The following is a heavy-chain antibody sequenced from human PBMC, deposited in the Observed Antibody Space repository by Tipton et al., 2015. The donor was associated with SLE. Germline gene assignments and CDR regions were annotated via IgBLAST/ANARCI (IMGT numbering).Heavy chain of an antibody. V-gene: IGHV4-4*07. J-gene: IGHJ3*02. Sequence: TLSLTCTVSGGSISSHYWSWIRQPAGKGLEWIGRIYTSGSTNYNPSLKSRVTISVDTSKNQFSLKLSSVTAADTAVYYCARDYYDSSGYGAFDIWGQGTMVTVSS. D-gene: IGHD3-22*01. CDR2: IYTSGST. CDR1: GGSISSHY. CDR3: ARDYYDSSGYGAFDI.